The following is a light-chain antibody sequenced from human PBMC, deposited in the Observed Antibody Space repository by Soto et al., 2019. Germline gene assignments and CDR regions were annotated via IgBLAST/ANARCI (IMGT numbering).Light chain of an antibody. J-gene: IGLJ3*02. Sequence: QSVLTQPASVSGSPGQSITISCTGTSSDVSYDNYVSWFQQHPGKAPKLMIYEVSRRPSGVSNRFSGSKSANTASLTISGLQAEDEADYYCTSHTASSTWVFGGGTKLTVL. CDR2: EVS. V-gene: IGLV2-14*01. CDR3: TSHTASSTWV. CDR1: SSDVSYDNY.